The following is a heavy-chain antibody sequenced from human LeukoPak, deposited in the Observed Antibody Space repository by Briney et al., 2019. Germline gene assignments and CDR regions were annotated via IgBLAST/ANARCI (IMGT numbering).Heavy chain of an antibody. V-gene: IGHV3-48*03. CDR3: ARESWATDY. CDR2: ISSSGSTI. D-gene: IGHD3-10*01. CDR1: GFTFSSYE. J-gene: IGHJ4*02. Sequence: GGSLRLSWAASGFTFSSYEMNWVRQAPGKGLEWVSYISSSGSTIYYADSVKGRFTISRDNAENSLYLQMSSLRAEDTAVYYCARESWATDYWGQGTLVTVSS.